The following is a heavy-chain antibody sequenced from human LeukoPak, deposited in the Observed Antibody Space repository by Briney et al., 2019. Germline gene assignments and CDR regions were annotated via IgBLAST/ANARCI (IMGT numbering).Heavy chain of an antibody. V-gene: IGHV3-30*18. CDR3: AKDPLWFGVMGYGMDV. CDR1: GFTFSSYG. CDR2: ISYDGSNK. D-gene: IGHD3-10*01. Sequence: GRSLRLSCAASGFTFSSYGMHWVRQAPGKGLEWVAVISYDGSNKYYADSVKGRFTISRDNSKNTLYLQMNSLRAEDTAVYYCAKDPLWFGVMGYGMDVWGKGTTVTVSS. J-gene: IGHJ6*04.